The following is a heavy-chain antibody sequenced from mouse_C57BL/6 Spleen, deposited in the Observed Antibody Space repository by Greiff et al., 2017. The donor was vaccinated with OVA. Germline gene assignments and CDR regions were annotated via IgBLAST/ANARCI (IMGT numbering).Heavy chain of an antibody. CDR3: ARDEGVLSYDGSAY. CDR1: GFTFSSYA. V-gene: IGHV5-4*01. D-gene: IGHD2-3*01. J-gene: IGHJ3*01. Sequence: DVKLVESGGGLVKPGGSLKLSCAASGFTFSSYAMSWVRQTPEKRLEWVATISDGGSYTYYPDNVKGRFTISRDNAKNNLYLQMSHLKSEDTAMYYCARDEGVLSYDGSAYWGQGTLVTVSA. CDR2: ISDGGSYT.